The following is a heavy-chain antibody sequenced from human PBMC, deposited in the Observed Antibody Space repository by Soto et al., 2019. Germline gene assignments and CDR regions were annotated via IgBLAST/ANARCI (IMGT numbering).Heavy chain of an antibody. CDR3: ARDRYSSGWYDLDY. CDR2: VWYDGSNK. Sequence: QVQLVESGGGVVQPGRSLRLSCAASGFTFSSYGMHWVRQAPGKGLEWVAVVWYDGSNKYYADSVKDRFTISRDNSKNTLSLQMNSLRAEDTAVYYCARDRYSSGWYDLDYWGQGTLVTVSS. D-gene: IGHD6-19*01. J-gene: IGHJ4*02. V-gene: IGHV3-33*01. CDR1: GFTFSSYG.